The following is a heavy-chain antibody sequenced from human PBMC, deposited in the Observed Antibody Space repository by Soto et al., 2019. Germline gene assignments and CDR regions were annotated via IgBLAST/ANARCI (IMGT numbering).Heavy chain of an antibody. CDR1: GDSVSSNSAA. CDR2: TYYRSKWYN. Sequence: LQTLSLTCAISGDSVSSNSAAWNWIRQSPSRGLEWLGRTYYRSKWYNDYAVSVKSRITINPDTSKNQFSLQLNSVTPEDTAVYYCARIQISNWGSAFGAFDIWGQGTMVTVSS. J-gene: IGHJ3*02. V-gene: IGHV6-1*01. D-gene: IGHD7-27*01. CDR3: ARIQISNWGSAFGAFDI.